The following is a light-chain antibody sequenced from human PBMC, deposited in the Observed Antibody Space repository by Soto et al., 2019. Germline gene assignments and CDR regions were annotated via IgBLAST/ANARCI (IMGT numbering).Light chain of an antibody. CDR1: SSNVGGYKY. Sequence: QSALTQPASVSGSPGQSITISCTGTSSNVGGYKYVSWYQQHPGKAPKLMIYEVSNRPSGVSNRFSGSKSGNTASLTISGLQGEDEADYYCSSYTSSTTWVFGGGTQLTVL. CDR3: SSYTSSTTWV. J-gene: IGLJ3*02. CDR2: EVS. V-gene: IGLV2-14*01.